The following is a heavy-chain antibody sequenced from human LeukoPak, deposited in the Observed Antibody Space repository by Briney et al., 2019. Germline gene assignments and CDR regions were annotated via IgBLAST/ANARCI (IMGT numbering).Heavy chain of an antibody. CDR1: GFTVSSNY. V-gene: IGHV3-53*01. D-gene: IGHD6-19*01. J-gene: IGHJ4*02. Sequence: GGSLRLSCAASGFTVSSNYMSWVRQAPGKGLEWVSVINSGGSTYYADSVKGRFTISRDNSKNTLYLQMNSLRAEDTAVYYCARETTLMGYSGGLGFNYWGQGTLVTVSS. CDR2: INSGGST. CDR3: ARETTLMGYSGGLGFNY.